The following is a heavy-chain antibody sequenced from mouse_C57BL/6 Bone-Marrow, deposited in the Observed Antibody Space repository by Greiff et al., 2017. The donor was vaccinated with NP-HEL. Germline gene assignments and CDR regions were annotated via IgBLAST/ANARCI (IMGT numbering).Heavy chain of an antibody. CDR2: ISNGGGST. D-gene: IGHD2-3*01. J-gene: IGHJ4*01. CDR1: GFTFSDYY. Sequence: EVHLVESGGGLVQPGGSLKLSCAASGFTFSDYYMYWVRQTPEKRLEWVAYISNGGGSTYYPDTVKGRFTISRDNAKNTLYLQMSRLKSEDTAMYYCARREDGYYEFYYYAMDYWGQGTSVTVSS. V-gene: IGHV5-12*01. CDR3: ARREDGYYEFYYYAMDY.